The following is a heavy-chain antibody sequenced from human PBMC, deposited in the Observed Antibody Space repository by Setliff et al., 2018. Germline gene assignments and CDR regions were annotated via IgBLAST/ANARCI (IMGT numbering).Heavy chain of an antibody. J-gene: IGHJ6*03. CDR2: AYYNGDS. Sequence: SETLSLTCTVSGGSLSGSLRGYAVFWGWIRQSPGKELEWIGSAYYNGDSYHNPSLKSRVTMSVDTSRNQFSLHLISVTAADTAVYYCARHVGTRSRGYNYYYYFMDVWGKGTTVTVSS. CDR3: ARHVGTRSRGYNYYYYFMDV. CDR1: GGSLSGSLRGYAVF. V-gene: IGHV4-39*01. D-gene: IGHD3-10*01.